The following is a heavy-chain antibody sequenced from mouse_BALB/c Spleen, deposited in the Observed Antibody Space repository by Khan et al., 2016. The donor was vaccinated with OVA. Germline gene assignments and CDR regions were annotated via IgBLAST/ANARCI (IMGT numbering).Heavy chain of an antibody. D-gene: IGHD2-14*01. CDR2: IYPGDGDT. Sequence: VQLQQSGAELARPGASVKLSCKSSGYTFTSYWMQWVKQRPGQGLEWIGAIYPGDGDTRYTQTFKGKATLTADKSSSTAYMQLSSLASEDSAVYYCASYRYDYFDYWGQGTTLTVSS. CDR3: ASYRYDYFDY. CDR1: GYTFTSYW. J-gene: IGHJ2*01. V-gene: IGHV1-87*01.